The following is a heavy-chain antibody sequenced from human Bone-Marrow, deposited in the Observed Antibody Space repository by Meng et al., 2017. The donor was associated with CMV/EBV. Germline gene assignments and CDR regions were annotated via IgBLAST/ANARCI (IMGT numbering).Heavy chain of an antibody. Sequence: GGSLRLSCKGSGYSFTSYWIGWVRQMPGKGLEWMGLIYPGDSDTRYSPSFQGQVTISADKSTSTAYLQWSSLKASDTAMYYCARLSYYYGMDVWGQGTTVTFYS. V-gene: IGHV5-51*01. CDR2: IYPGDSDT. J-gene: IGHJ6*01. CDR1: GYSFTSYW. CDR3: ARLSYYYGMDV.